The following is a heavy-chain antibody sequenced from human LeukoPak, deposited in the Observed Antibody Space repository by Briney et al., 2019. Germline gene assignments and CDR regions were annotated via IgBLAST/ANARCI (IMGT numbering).Heavy chain of an antibody. D-gene: IGHD3-3*01. CDR3: ARAVPNYDFWSNTRNNWFDP. CDR2: IYTSGST. CDR1: GGSISSYY. V-gene: IGHV4-4*07. Sequence: SEILSLTCTVSGGSISSYYWSWIRQPAGKGLEWIGRIYTSGSTNYNPSLKSRVTMSVDTSKNQFSLKLSSVTAADTAVYYCARAVPNYDFWSNTRNNWFDPWGQGTLVTVSS. J-gene: IGHJ5*02.